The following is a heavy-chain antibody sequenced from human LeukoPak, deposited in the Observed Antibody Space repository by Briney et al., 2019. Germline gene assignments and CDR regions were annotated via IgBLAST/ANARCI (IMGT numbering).Heavy chain of an antibody. CDR1: GFTFSSYW. Sequence: GGSLRLSCAASGFTFSSYWMSWVRQAPGKGLEWVADIKEDGSEKYYVDSVKGRFTIFRDNAKKSLYLQMNSLRAEDTAVYYCARASYVASGFDPWGQGILVTVSS. D-gene: IGHD6-13*01. CDR2: IKEDGSEK. J-gene: IGHJ5*02. CDR3: ARASYVASGFDP. V-gene: IGHV3-7*01.